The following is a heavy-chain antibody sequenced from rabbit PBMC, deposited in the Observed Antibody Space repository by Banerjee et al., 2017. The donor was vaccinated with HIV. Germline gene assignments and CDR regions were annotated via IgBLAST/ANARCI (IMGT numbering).Heavy chain of an antibody. Sequence: EQLVESGGGLVQPGGSLKLSCKASGFDFSTYGVNWVRQAPGKGLEWIGCIYPDSGSTYYASWAKGRFTISKTSSTTVDLKVTSLTAADTATYFCARDAGYAGSNLWGPGTLVTVS. D-gene: IGHD4-2*01. CDR3: ARDAGYAGSNL. V-gene: IGHV1S21*01. CDR1: GFDFSTYG. J-gene: IGHJ4*01. CDR2: IYPDSGST.